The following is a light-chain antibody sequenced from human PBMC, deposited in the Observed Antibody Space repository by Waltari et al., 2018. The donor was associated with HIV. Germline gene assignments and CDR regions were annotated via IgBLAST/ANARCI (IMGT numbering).Light chain of an antibody. CDR3: AAWDDSRNGVV. CDR1: SSNIGGSNH. V-gene: IGLV1-44*01. J-gene: IGLJ2*01. CDR2: RNN. Sequence: QSVLTQSPSASGTPGQRFIISCSLSSSNIGGSNHVHCYQLLPGTAPKPLIYRNNQRPAGVPDRFSGSKSATSASLAISGLQSEDEADYYCAAWDDSRNGVVFGGGTKLTVL.